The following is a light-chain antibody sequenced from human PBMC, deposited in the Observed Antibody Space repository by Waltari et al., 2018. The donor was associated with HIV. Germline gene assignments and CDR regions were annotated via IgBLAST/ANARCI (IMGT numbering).Light chain of an antibody. Sequence: SYEVTQPPSVSVSPGQTASITCSGDKLGDKYACWYQQRPGQSPVLVIYQDSKRPSAIPERFSGSNYGNTATLTISGTQAMDEADYYCQAWDNSTVVFGGGTKLTVL. V-gene: IGLV3-1*01. CDR3: QAWDNSTVV. CDR1: KLGDKY. J-gene: IGLJ2*01. CDR2: QDS.